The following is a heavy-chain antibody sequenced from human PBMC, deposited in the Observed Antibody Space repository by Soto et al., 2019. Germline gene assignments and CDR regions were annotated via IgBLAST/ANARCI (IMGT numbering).Heavy chain of an antibody. Sequence: EVQLVESGGGLVQPGGSLKLSCAASGFTFSDSAIHWVRQASGKGLEWVGRIRSKANKYATAYAASVKGRFTVSRDHSENTSSLQINSLKTDDTSVYYCASLIESGMVITSCDYWGQGTLVTFSS. CDR3: ASLIESGMVITSCDY. CDR1: GFTFSDSA. CDR2: IRSKANKYAT. J-gene: IGHJ4*02. V-gene: IGHV3-73*02. D-gene: IGHD3-22*01.